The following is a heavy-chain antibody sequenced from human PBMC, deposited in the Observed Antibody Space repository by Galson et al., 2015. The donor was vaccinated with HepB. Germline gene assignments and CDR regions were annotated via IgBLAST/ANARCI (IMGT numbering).Heavy chain of an antibody. J-gene: IGHJ4*02. V-gene: IGHV1-18*01. Sequence: QSGAEVKKPGASVKVSCKASGYTFISYGISWVRQAPGQGLEWMGCISAYNGNTNYAQKLQGRVTMTTDTSTSTAYMELRSLRSDDTAVYYCARVLYDSSGRYSRYSDYWGQGTLVTVSS. CDR3: ARVLYDSSGRYSRYSDY. CDR1: GYTFISYG. D-gene: IGHD3-22*01. CDR2: ISAYNGNT.